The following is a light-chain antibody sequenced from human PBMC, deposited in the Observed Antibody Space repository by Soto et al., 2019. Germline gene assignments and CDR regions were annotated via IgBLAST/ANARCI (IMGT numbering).Light chain of an antibody. CDR2: EAS. J-gene: IGLJ2*01. Sequence: QSALTQPASVSGSPGQSITISCTGSISDIGTYNLVSWLQQHPGKAPKLMIYEASKRPSGVSNRFSGSKSGNTASLTISGLQAEDEADYYCSSYTSSSTVVFGGGTKVTVL. V-gene: IGLV2-14*02. CDR1: ISDIGTYNL. CDR3: SSYTSSSTVV.